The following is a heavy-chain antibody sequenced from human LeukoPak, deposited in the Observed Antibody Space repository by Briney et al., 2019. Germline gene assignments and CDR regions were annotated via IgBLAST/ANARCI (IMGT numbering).Heavy chain of an antibody. CDR3: AKSGSTDYYDSSGYPWFDP. Sequence: GGSLRRSCAASGFTFDDYAMHWVRQAPGKGLEWVSGISWNSGSIGYADSVKGRFTISRDNAKNSLYLQMNSLRAEDTALYCCAKSGSTDYYDSSGYPWFDPWGQGTLVTVSS. V-gene: IGHV3-9*01. CDR1: GFTFDDYA. CDR2: ISWNSGSI. D-gene: IGHD3-22*01. J-gene: IGHJ5*02.